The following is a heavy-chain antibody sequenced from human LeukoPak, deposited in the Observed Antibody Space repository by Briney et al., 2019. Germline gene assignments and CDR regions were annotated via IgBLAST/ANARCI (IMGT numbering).Heavy chain of an antibody. CDR2: IYYSGST. J-gene: IGHJ4*02. CDR3: AKTNWNDGEGFDY. V-gene: IGHV4-59*01. Sequence: SETLSLTCTVSGGSISSYYWSWIRQPPGKGLEWIGYIYYSGSTNYNPSLKSRVTISVDTSKNQFSLKLGSVTAADTAVYYCAKTNWNDGEGFDYWGQGTLVTVSS. D-gene: IGHD1-20*01. CDR1: GGSISSYY.